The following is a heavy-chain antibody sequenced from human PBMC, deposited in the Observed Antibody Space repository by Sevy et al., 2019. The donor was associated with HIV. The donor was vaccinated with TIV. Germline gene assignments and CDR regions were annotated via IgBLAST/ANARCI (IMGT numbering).Heavy chain of an antibody. CDR2: INHSGST. V-gene: IGHV4-34*01. D-gene: IGHD3-10*01. Sequence: SETLSLTCAVYGGSFSGYYWSWIRQPPGKGLEWIGEINHSGSTNYNPSLKSRVTISVDTSKNQFSLKLSSVTAADTAVYYCARTLFYYYGSGSYRYYSYYMDVWGKGTTVTVSS. J-gene: IGHJ6*03. CDR3: ARTLFYYYGSGSYRYYSYYMDV. CDR1: GGSFSGYY.